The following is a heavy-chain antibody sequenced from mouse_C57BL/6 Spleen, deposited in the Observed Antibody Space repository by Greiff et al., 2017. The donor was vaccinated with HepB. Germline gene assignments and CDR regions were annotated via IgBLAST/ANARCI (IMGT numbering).Heavy chain of an antibody. J-gene: IGHJ4*01. CDR3: TRDGREGYAMDY. CDR1: GFTFSSYA. CDR2: ISSGGDYI. V-gene: IGHV5-9-1*02. D-gene: IGHD3-1*01. Sequence: EVQLQESGEGLVKPGGSLKLSCAASGFTFSSYAMSWVRQTPEKRLEWVAYISSGGDYIYYADTVKGRFTISRDNARNTLYLQMSSLKFEDTAMYYCTRDGREGYAMDYWGQGTSVTVSS.